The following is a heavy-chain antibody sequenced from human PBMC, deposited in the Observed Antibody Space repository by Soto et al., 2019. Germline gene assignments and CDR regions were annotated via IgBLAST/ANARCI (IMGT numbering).Heavy chain of an antibody. Sequence: GGSLRLSCAASGFTFSSYGMHWVRQAPGKGLEWVAVISYDGSNKYYADSVKGRFTISRDNSKNTLYLQMNSLRAEDTAVYYCAKEGQVLAAVDYYYYYMDVWGKGTTVTVSS. V-gene: IGHV3-30*18. CDR3: AKEGQVLAAVDYYYYYMDV. J-gene: IGHJ6*03. D-gene: IGHD6-13*01. CDR1: GFTFSSYG. CDR2: ISYDGSNK.